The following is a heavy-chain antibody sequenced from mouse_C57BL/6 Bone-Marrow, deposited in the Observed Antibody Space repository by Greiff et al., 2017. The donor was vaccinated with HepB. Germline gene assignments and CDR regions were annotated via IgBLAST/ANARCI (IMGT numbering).Heavy chain of an antibody. CDR1: GYTFTDYY. D-gene: IGHD3-1*01. CDR3: ASGATKAWFAY. V-gene: IGHV1-26*01. Sequence: VQLQQSGPELVKPGASVKISCKASGYTFTDYYMNWVKQSHGKSLEWIGDINPNNGGTSYNQKFKGKATLTVDKSSSTAYMELRSLTSEDSAVYYCASGATKAWFAYWGQGTLVTVSA. J-gene: IGHJ3*01. CDR2: INPNNGGT.